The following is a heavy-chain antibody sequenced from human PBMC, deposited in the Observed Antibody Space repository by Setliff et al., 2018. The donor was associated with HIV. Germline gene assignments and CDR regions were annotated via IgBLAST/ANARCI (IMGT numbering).Heavy chain of an antibody. CDR2: IFYSGST. CDR1: GDSISSSSYY. D-gene: IGHD3-16*02. V-gene: IGHV4-39*07. Sequence: SETLSLTCTVSGDSISSSSYYWGWIRQPPGKGLEWIGSIFYSGSTYYNPSLKSRVTISIDTSKNQFSLKLSSVTAADTAVYYCARDYYDYVWGSYRLFDYWGQGTLVTVS. CDR3: ARDYYDYVWGSYRLFDY. J-gene: IGHJ4*02.